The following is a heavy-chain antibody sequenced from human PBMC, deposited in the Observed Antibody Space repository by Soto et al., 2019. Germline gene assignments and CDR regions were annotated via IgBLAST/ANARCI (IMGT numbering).Heavy chain of an antibody. Sequence: ASVKVSCKASGYTFTSYGVSWVRQAPGQGLEWMGWISAYNGNTNYAQKLQGRVTMTTDTSTSTAYMELRSLRSDDTAVYYCARGRWFGELRPHPRYYYMDVWGKGTTVTVSS. J-gene: IGHJ6*03. CDR1: GYTFTSYG. V-gene: IGHV1-18*01. CDR3: ARGRWFGELRPHPRYYYMDV. CDR2: ISAYNGNT. D-gene: IGHD3-10*01.